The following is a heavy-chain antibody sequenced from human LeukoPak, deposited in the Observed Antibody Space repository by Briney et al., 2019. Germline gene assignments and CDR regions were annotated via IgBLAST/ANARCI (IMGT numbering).Heavy chain of an antibody. V-gene: IGHV1-46*01. J-gene: IGHJ1*01. D-gene: IGHD2-15*01. CDR2: INPSGGST. CDR3: ARDQGYCSGGSCYEGSYFQH. CDR1: GYTFTSYY. Sequence: ASVKVSCKASGYTFTSYYMHWVRQAPGQGLEWMGIINPSGGSTSYAQKFQGRVTMTRDMSTSTVYMELSSLRSEDTAVYYCARDQGYCSGGSCYEGSYFQHWGQGTLVTVPS.